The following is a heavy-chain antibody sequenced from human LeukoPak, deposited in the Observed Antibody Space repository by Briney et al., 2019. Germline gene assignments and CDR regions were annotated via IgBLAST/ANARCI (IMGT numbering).Heavy chain of an antibody. CDR1: GFTFSSYA. D-gene: IGHD3-10*01. Sequence: PGGSLRLSCAASGFTFSSYAMSWVRQAPGKGLEWVSAISGSGGSTYYADSVKGRFTISRDNSKNTLYLQMNGLRAEDTAVYYCAKEGEYGSGSYGYWYFDLWGRGTLVTVSS. J-gene: IGHJ2*01. V-gene: IGHV3-23*01. CDR3: AKEGEYGSGSYGYWYFDL. CDR2: ISGSGGST.